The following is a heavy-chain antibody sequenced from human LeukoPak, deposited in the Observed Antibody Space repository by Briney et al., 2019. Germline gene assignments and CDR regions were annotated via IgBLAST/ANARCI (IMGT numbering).Heavy chain of an antibody. J-gene: IGHJ6*03. CDR1: GYTFTSYG. D-gene: IGHD7-27*01. CDR2: ISAYNGNT. Sequence: ASVKVSCKASGYTFTSYGITWVRQAPGQGLEWMGWISAYNGNTNYAQKLQGRVTMTTDTSTSTAYMELRSLRSDDTAVYYCAREPGEAYYYYMDVWGKGTTVTVSS. V-gene: IGHV1-18*01. CDR3: AREPGEAYYYYMDV.